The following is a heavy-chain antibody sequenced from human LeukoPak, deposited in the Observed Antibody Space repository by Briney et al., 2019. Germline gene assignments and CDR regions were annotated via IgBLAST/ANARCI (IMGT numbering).Heavy chain of an antibody. J-gene: IGHJ4*02. D-gene: IGHD2-8*01. Sequence: GGSLRLSCAASGFTFSNYWMSWVRQAPGSGLEWVANIKKDGSEKYYVESVKGRFTISRDNPKNSLYLQMDSLRAEDTAVYYCAKDNGGWTFDYWGQGTLVTVSS. CDR1: GFTFSNYW. V-gene: IGHV3-7*03. CDR2: IKKDGSEK. CDR3: AKDNGGWTFDY.